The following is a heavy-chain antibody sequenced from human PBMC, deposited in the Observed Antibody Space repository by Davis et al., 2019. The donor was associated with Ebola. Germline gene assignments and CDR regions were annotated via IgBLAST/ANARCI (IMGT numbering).Heavy chain of an antibody. J-gene: IGHJ3*02. CDR3: AKHLIAGDYDFWSGSDAFDI. CDR2: ISGSGGSK. D-gene: IGHD3-3*01. Sequence: PGGSLRLSCAASRFTFSSYAMSWVRQAPGKGLEWVALISGSGGSKYYADSMKGRFTISRDNSKNTLYLQMNGLRAEDTALYYCAKHLIAGDYDFWSGSDAFDIWGQGTVVTVSS. CDR1: RFTFSSYA. V-gene: IGHV3-23*01.